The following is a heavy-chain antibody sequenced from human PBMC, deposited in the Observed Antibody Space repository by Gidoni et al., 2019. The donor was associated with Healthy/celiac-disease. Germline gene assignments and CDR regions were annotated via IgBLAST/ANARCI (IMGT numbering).Heavy chain of an antibody. Sequence: EVQLLESGGGLVQPGGSLRLSCAASGFTFSSYAMSWVRQAPGKGLELVSAISGSGGSIYYADSVKGRFTISRDNSKNTLYLQMNSLRAEDTAVYYCAKEDSQAYYYYGMDVWGQGTTVTVSS. J-gene: IGHJ6*02. CDR1: GFTFSSYA. CDR3: AKEDSQAYYYYGMDV. V-gene: IGHV3-23*01. D-gene: IGHD3-22*01. CDR2: ISGSGGSI.